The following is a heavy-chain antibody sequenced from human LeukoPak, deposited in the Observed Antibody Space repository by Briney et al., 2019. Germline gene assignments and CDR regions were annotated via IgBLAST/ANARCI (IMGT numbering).Heavy chain of an antibody. D-gene: IGHD2-15*01. CDR1: GYTFTGYY. CDR3: ARSLVVVVTASTHFGY. Sequence: ASVKVSCKASGYTFTGYYMHWVRQAPGQGLEWMGWINPNSGDTNYAQRFQGRVTMTRDTSISTAYMELSRLTSDDTAVYYCARSLVVVVTASTHFGYWGQGTLVTVPS. V-gene: IGHV1-2*02. J-gene: IGHJ4*02. CDR2: INPNSGDT.